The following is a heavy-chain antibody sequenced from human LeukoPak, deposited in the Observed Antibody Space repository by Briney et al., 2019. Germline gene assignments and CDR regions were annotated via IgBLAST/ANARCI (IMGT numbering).Heavy chain of an antibody. D-gene: IGHD1-26*01. CDR2: ICGSFGCT. CDR1: GFIFSNYA. CDR3: AKDVGKWESLHFFDY. V-gene: IGHV3-23*01. Sequence: GGSLRLSCAASGFIFSNYAMNWVRQAPGKGLEWVSTICGSFGCTYHADLVKGRFTISRDNSRNTLYLQMNSLRGDDTAVYYCAKDVGKWESLHFFDYWGQGTLVTVSS. J-gene: IGHJ4*02.